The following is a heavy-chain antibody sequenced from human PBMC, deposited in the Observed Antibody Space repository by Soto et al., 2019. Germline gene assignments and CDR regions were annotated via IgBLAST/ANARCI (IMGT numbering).Heavy chain of an antibody. Sequence: ETLSLTCTVSGGSISSYYWGWIRQPPGKGLEWIGSIYYSGSTYYNPSLKSRVTISVDTSKNQFSLKLSSVTAADTAVYYCARGLNLDYYYYGMDVWGQGTTVTVSS. D-gene: IGHD3-16*01. CDR3: ARGLNLDYYYYGMDV. J-gene: IGHJ6*02. CDR2: IYYSGST. V-gene: IGHV4-39*01. CDR1: GGSISSYY.